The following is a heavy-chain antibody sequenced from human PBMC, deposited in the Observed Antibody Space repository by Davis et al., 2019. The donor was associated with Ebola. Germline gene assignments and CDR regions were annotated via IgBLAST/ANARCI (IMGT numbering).Heavy chain of an antibody. J-gene: IGHJ6*02. CDR2: IYYSGST. Sequence: MPSETLSLTCTVSGGSISSSSYYWGWIRQPPGKGLEWIGSIYYSGSTYYNPSLKSRVTISVDTSKNQFSLKLSSVTAADTAVYYCARDRVVPAAIIYYYYGMDVWGQGTTVTVSS. CDR1: GGSISSSSYY. CDR3: ARDRVVPAAIIYYYYGMDV. V-gene: IGHV4-39*02. D-gene: IGHD2-2*02.